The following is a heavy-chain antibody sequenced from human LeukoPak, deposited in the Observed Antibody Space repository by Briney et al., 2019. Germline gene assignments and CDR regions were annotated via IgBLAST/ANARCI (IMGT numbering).Heavy chain of an antibody. CDR3: ARERGTPLDAFDI. Sequence: SVKVFCKASGGTFSSYAISWVRQAPGQGLEWMGGIIPILGTANYAQKFQGRVTITTDESTSTAYMELSSLRSEDTAVYYCARERGTPLDAFDIWGQGTMVTVSS. J-gene: IGHJ3*02. CDR1: GGTFSSYA. D-gene: IGHD2-15*01. V-gene: IGHV1-69*05. CDR2: IIPILGTA.